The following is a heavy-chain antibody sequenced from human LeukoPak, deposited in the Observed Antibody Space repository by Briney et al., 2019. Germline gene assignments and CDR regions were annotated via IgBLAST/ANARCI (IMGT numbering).Heavy chain of an antibody. CDR1: GFTFSSYG. V-gene: IGHV3-30*18. D-gene: IGHD6-19*01. J-gene: IGHJ6*02. CDR2: ISYDGSNK. Sequence: GGSLRLSCAASGFTFSSYGMHWVRQAPGKGLEWVAVISYDGSNKYYADSVKGRFTISRDNSKNTLYLQMNSLRAEDTAVYYCAKDGYSSGWYGPWYYYYYGMDVWGQGTTVTVSS. CDR3: AKDGYSSGWYGPWYYYYYGMDV.